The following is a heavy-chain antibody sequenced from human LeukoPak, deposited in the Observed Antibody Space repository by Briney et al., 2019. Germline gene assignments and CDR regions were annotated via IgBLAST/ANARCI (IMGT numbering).Heavy chain of an antibody. Sequence: XXXXHWVXQAXGQGLEWMGWINPNSGGTNYAQKFQGRVTMTRDTSISTAYMELSRLRSDDTAVYYCARAPTVTTGDYWGQGTLVTVSS. CDR2: INPNSGGT. D-gene: IGHD4-17*01. J-gene: IGHJ4*02. CDR3: ARAPTVTTGDY. V-gene: IGHV1-2*02. CDR1: XXX.